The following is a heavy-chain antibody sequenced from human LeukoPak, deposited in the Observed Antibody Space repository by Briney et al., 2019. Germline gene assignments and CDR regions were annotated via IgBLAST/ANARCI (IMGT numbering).Heavy chain of an antibody. V-gene: IGHV4-59*02. CDR3: VKGGQWDLLLA. D-gene: IGHD2-2*01. Sequence: SETLSLTCTVSGASVAGHYWSWIRQSPEKGLEWIGFVYSGTNNYNPSLRSRVTISEDTSKNQFSLKLTSVTAVDTAVYYCVKGGQWDLLLAWGQGTLVSVSA. J-gene: IGHJ5*02. CDR2: VYSGTN. CDR1: GASVAGHY.